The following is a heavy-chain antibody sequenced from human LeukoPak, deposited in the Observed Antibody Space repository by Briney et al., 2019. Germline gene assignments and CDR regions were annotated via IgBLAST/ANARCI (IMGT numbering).Heavy chain of an antibody. CDR2: IYPGDSDT. D-gene: IGHD3-22*01. V-gene: IGHV5-51*01. J-gene: IGHJ4*02. CDR1: GYSFTSYW. CDR3: ARPRGNYDPSGYFYFDF. Sequence: GESLKISCKGSGYSFTSYWIGWVRQMPGKGLEWMGIIYPGDSDTRYSPSFQGQVTISADKSISTAYLQWTSLKASDTGMYYCARPRGNYDPSGYFYFDFWGQGTLLTVSS.